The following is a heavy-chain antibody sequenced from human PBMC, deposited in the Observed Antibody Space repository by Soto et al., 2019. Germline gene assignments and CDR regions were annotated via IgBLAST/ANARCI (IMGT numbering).Heavy chain of an antibody. J-gene: IGHJ4*02. V-gene: IGHV4-34*01. Sequence: SETLSLTCAVYGGSFSGYYWSWIRQPPGKGLEWIGENNHSGSTSYNPSLKSRVTISVDTSKNQFSLKLTSVTAADTAVYYCARDKITGLFDYWGQGTLVTVSS. CDR1: GGSFSGYY. D-gene: IGHD2-8*02. CDR3: ARDKITGLFDY. CDR2: NNHSGST.